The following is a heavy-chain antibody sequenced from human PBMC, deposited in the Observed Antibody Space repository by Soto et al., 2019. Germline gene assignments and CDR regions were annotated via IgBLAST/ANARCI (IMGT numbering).Heavy chain of an antibody. V-gene: IGHV3-74*01. CDR3: ARDPKILYNWNYDDYYYGMDV. CDR2: INSDGSST. J-gene: IGHJ6*02. D-gene: IGHD1-7*01. Sequence: PWGSLRLSCAASGVTFSSYWMHWVRQAPGKGLVWVSRINSDGSSTSYADSVKGRFTISRDNAKNTLYLQMNSLRAEDTAVYYCARDPKILYNWNYDDYYYGMDVWGQGTTVTVSS. CDR1: GVTFSSYW.